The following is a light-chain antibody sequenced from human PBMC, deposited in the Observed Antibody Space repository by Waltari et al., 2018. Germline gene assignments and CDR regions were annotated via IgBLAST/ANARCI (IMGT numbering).Light chain of an antibody. V-gene: IGLV3-1*01. Sequence: SYELTQPPSVSVSPGQTASITCSGDKLGDKYACWYQQKPGQSPVWVIYQDSNRPSGIPERFSGSNSGNTATLTISGTQAMDEADYYCQAWDSSTGVFGGGTKLTVL. CDR1: KLGDKY. J-gene: IGLJ2*01. CDR3: QAWDSSTGV. CDR2: QDS.